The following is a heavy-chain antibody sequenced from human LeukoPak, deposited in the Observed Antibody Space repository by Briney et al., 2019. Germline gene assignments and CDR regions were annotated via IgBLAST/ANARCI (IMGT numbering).Heavy chain of an antibody. CDR2: IYHSGST. CDR3: ARDLTGGSSWYQYYFDY. Sequence: SETLSLTCTVSGYSISSGYYWGWIRQPPGRGLEWIGSIYHSGSTYYNPSLKSRVTISVDTSKNQFSLKLTSVTAADTAVYYCARDLTGGSSWYQYYFDYWGQGTLVTVSS. V-gene: IGHV4-38-2*02. D-gene: IGHD6-13*01. CDR1: GYSISSGYY. J-gene: IGHJ4*02.